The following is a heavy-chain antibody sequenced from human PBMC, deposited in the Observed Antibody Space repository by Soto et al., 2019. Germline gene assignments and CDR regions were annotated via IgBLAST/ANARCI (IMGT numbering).Heavy chain of an antibody. D-gene: IGHD3-10*01. CDR1: GFTFSDHY. V-gene: IGHV3-72*01. CDR2: TRNKANSYTT. J-gene: IGHJ4*02. CDR3: VSVSGSYYYDY. Sequence: VGSPRLSCAASGFTFSDHYMDWVRQAPGKGLEWDGRTRNKANSYTTEYAASVKGRFTISRDDSKNSLYLQMNSLKTEDTALYYCVSVSGSYYYDYWGQGTLVTVSS.